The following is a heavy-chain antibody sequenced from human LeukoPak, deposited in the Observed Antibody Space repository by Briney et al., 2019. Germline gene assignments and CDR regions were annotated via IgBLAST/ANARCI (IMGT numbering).Heavy chain of an antibody. J-gene: IGHJ6*03. Sequence: AGGSLRLSCAASGFTFSSYAMHWVRQAPGKGLEYVSAISSNGGSTYYANSVKGRFTISRDNSKNTLYLQMGSLRAEDMAVYYCARGASYGGNQPYYYYYYMDVWGKGTTVTVSS. D-gene: IGHD4-23*01. CDR2: ISSNGGST. CDR1: GFTFSSYA. CDR3: ARGASYGGNQPYYYYYYMDV. V-gene: IGHV3-64*01.